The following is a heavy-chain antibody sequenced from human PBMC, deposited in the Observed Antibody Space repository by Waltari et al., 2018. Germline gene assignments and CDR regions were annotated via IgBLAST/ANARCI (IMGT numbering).Heavy chain of an antibody. CDR2: INADASDI. CDR3: ARGGTGYAFDL. CDR1: GFTFSRYW. Sequence: EVQLVESGGGLVQPGGSLRLSCAASGFTFSRYWMHWVRQSPGKGLVWVSQINADASDIIYADSMRGRFTMSRDNAENTLYLHMNSLRVDDTAVYYCARGGTGYAFDLWGLGTMVSVSS. V-gene: IGHV3-74*01. D-gene: IGHD3-16*01. J-gene: IGHJ3*01.